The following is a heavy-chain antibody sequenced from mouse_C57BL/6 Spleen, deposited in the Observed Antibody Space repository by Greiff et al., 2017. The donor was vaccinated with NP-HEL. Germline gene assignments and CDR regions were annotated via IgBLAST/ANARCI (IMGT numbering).Heavy chain of an antibody. CDR3: ASPDYYGSSGGYYYAMDY. V-gene: IGHV1-78*01. CDR2: IYPRDGST. CDR1: GYTFTDHT. D-gene: IGHD1-1*01. J-gene: IGHJ4*01. Sequence: QVQLQQSDAELVKPGASVKISCKVSGYTFTDHTIHWMKQWPEQGLEWIGYIYPRDGSTKYNEKFKGKATLTADKSSSTAYMQLNSLTSEDSAVYFCASPDYYGSSGGYYYAMDYWGQGTSVTVSS.